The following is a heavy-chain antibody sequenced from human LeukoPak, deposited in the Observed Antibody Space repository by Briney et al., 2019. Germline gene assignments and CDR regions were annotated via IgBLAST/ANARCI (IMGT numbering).Heavy chain of an antibody. D-gene: IGHD3-22*01. Sequence: GGSLRLSCAASGFTFSSYGMHWVRQAPGKGLEWVAVISYDGSNKYYANSVKGRFTISRDNSKNTLYLQMNSLRAEDTAVYYCAKDRYYDSSGYYYVFDYWGQGTLVTVSS. V-gene: IGHV3-30*18. CDR3: AKDRYYDSSGYYYVFDY. CDR2: ISYDGSNK. J-gene: IGHJ4*02. CDR1: GFTFSSYG.